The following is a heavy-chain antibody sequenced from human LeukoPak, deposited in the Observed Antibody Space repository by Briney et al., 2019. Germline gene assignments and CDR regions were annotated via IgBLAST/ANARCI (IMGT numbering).Heavy chain of an antibody. J-gene: IGHJ4*02. V-gene: IGHV3-30-3*01. D-gene: IGHD6-13*01. Sequence: GALRLSCAAPGFTFSSYAMHWVRQAPGKGLEWVAVISYDGSNKYYADSVKGRFTISRDNSKNTLYLQMNSLRAEDTAVYYCARDYRIAAAGGPDTLIDYWGQGTLVTVSS. CDR3: ARDYRIAAAGGPDTLIDY. CDR2: ISYDGSNK. CDR1: GFTFSSYA.